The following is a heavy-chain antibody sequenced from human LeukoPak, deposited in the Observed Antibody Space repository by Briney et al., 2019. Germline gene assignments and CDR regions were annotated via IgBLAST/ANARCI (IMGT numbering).Heavy chain of an antibody. J-gene: IGHJ4*02. D-gene: IGHD1-26*01. CDR1: GFTFSSYG. V-gene: IGHV3-30*02. CDR3: AALGDSIY. Sequence: GGSLGLSCAASGFTFSSYGMHWVRQAPGKGLEWVAFIRYDGSNKYYADSVKGRFTISREDAKNYFFLQMNSLRAGDTAVYFCAALGDSIYWGQGTLVTVSS. CDR2: IRYDGSNK.